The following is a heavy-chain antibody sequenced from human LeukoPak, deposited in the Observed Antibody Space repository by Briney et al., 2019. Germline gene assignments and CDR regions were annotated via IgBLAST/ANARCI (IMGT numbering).Heavy chain of an antibody. Sequence: SETLSLTCIVSGGSIRSYYWGWIRQPPGKGLEWIGSIYYSGSTYYNPSLKSRVTISVDTSKNQFSLKLSSVTAADTAVYYCARVREYSSSSWGYFDYWGQGTLVTVSS. V-gene: IGHV4-39*07. CDR1: GGSIRSYY. J-gene: IGHJ4*02. CDR2: IYYSGST. CDR3: ARVREYSSSSWGYFDY. D-gene: IGHD6-6*01.